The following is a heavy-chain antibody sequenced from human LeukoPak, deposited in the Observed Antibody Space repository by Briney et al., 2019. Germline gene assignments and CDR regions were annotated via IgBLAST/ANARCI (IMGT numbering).Heavy chain of an antibody. V-gene: IGHV1-46*01. J-gene: IGHJ4*02. CDR2: INPSGGST. CDR1: GYTFTSYY. D-gene: IGHD3-10*01. CDR3: ARGRYLWSPKAGLNDY. Sequence: ASVKVSCKASGYTFTSYYMHWVRQAPGQGLEWMGIINPSGGSTSYAQKFQGRVTMTRDTSTSTVYMELSSLRSEDTAVYYCARGRYLWSPKAGLNDYWGQGTLVTVSS.